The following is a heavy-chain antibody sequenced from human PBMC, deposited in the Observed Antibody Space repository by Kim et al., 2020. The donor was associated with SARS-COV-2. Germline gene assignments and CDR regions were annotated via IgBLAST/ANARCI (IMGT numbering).Heavy chain of an antibody. CDR2: INQRGSV. J-gene: IGHJ4*02. CDR3: ARSATQRNLAVGPTET. Sequence: SETLSLTCIVSGGSISSPNWWSWVRQTPGKGLEWIGEINQRGSVNYTPSLKSRVTMSVDKSNNQFSLRLSSLTAADTAVYYCARSATQRNLAVGPTETWGPGILVTVSS. D-gene: IGHD6-19*01. CDR1: GGSISSPNW. V-gene: IGHV4-4*02.